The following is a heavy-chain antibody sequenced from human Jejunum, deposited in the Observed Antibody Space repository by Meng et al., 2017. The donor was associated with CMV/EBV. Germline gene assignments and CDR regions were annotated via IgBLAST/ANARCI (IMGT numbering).Heavy chain of an antibody. CDR3: AAYGSVKFAH. D-gene: IGHD3-10*01. Sequence: RPVQLEGPVPLTPPQTLSVASSVCDYSISSSIHYGGWIRQPARKGLGWIRSIYSNGNTYYNPSLKSRITISVDTSKSQFSLRLGSVTAAETVVYFCAAYGSVKFAHWGQGTLVTVSS. J-gene: IGHJ4*02. CDR1: DYSISSSIHY. CDR2: IYSNGNT. V-gene: IGHV4-39*07.